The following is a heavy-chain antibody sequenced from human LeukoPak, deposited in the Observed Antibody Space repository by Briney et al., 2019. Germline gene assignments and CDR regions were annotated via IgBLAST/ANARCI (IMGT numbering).Heavy chain of an antibody. CDR3: ARIVVGGTFLDE. CDR1: GFSLSNSGMR. V-gene: IGHV2-70*04. J-gene: IGHJ4*02. D-gene: IGHD2-15*01. Sequence: SGPTLLNPTQTLTLTCTFSGFSLSNSGMRVSWIRQPSGKALRWHARIDCDDDKFYSTSLKTRLTIYKDTYKNQVVLTIANMDPVYTATYYCARIVVGGTFLDEWGQGTLVTVSS. CDR2: IDCDDDK.